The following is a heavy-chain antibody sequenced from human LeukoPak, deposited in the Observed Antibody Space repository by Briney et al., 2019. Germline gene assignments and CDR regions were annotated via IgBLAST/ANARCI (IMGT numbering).Heavy chain of an antibody. CDR3: ARAVTTWYSYYYYMDV. CDR2: IYTSGST. J-gene: IGHJ6*03. D-gene: IGHD4-11*01. CDR1: GGSISSSY. Sequence: SETLSLTCTVSGGSISSSYWSWIRQPPGKGLEWIGRIYTSGSTNYNPSLKSRVTISVDTSKNQFSLKLSSVTAADTAVYYCARAVTTWYSYYYYMDVWGKGTTVTISS. V-gene: IGHV4-4*08.